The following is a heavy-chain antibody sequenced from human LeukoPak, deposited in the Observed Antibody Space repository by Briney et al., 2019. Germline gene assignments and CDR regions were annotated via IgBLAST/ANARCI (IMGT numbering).Heavy chain of an antibody. CDR1: GGSISSYY. Sequence: SETLSFTCTVSGGSISSYYWSWIRQPPGKGLEWIGYIYYSGSTNYNPSLKSRVTISVDTSKNQFSLKLSSVTAADTAVYYCARAGRCSGGSCYSLVQSYYFDYWGQGTLVTVSS. J-gene: IGHJ4*02. CDR3: ARAGRCSGGSCYSLVQSYYFDY. V-gene: IGHV4-59*01. CDR2: IYYSGST. D-gene: IGHD2-15*01.